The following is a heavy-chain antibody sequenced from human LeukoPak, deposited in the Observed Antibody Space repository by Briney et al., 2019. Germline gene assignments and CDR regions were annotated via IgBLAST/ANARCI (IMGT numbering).Heavy chain of an antibody. CDR3: ARISGNWFDP. CDR1: GGSFSGYY. CDR2: INHRGST. J-gene: IGHJ5*02. Sequence: SETLSLTCAVYGGSFSGYYWSWIRQPPGKGLEWIGEINHRGSTNYNPSLKSRVTISVDTSKNQFSLKLSSVTAADTAVYYCARISGNWFDPWGQGTLVTVSS. V-gene: IGHV4-34*01. D-gene: IGHD2-15*01.